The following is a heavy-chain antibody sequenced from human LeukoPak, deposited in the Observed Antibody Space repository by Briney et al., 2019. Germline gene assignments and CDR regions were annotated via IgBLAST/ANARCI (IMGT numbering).Heavy chain of an antibody. J-gene: IGHJ5*02. Sequence: ASVKVSCKASGYTFTSYDINWVRQATGQGLEWMGWMNPNSGNTGYAQKFQGRVTMTRNTSISTAYMELSSLRSEDTAVYYCARLSSGWYRFKGWFDPWGQGTLVTVSS. CDR2: MNPNSGNT. D-gene: IGHD6-19*01. CDR3: ARLSSGWYRFKGWFDP. CDR1: GYTFTSYD. V-gene: IGHV1-8*01.